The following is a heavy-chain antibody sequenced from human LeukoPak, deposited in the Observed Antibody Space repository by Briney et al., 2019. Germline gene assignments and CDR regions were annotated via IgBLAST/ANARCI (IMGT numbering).Heavy chain of an antibody. Sequence: GGSLXLSCAASGFTFSSYWMRWVRQAPGKGLEWVANIKQDGSEKHYVDSVKGRFTISRDNAKNSLYLQMNSLRDEDTAVYYCTTSXSSSWYAPGTDYWGQGTLVTVSS. V-gene: IGHV3-7*01. J-gene: IGHJ4*02. D-gene: IGHD6-13*01. CDR3: TTSXSSSWYAPGTDY. CDR2: IKQDGSEK. CDR1: GFTFSSYW.